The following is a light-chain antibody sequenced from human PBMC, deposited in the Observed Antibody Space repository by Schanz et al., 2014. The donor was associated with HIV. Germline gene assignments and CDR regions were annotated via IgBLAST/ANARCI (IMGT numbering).Light chain of an antibody. CDR3: QQSYSYRT. V-gene: IGKV1-39*01. J-gene: IGKJ1*01. CDR1: QNIGTS. CDR2: ATS. Sequence: IQMTQSPSSLSASVGARVTITCRASQNIGTSLHWYQHKPGKAPKLLIYATSSLQSGVPSRFSGSGSGTSFSLTISSLQRDDSAIYYCQQSYSYRTFGQGTKVEVK.